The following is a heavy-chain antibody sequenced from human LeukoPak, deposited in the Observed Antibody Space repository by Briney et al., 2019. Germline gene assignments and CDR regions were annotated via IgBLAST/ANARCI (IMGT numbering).Heavy chain of an antibody. V-gene: IGHV1-2*02. CDR1: GYTFTGYY. CDR2: INPNSGGT. Sequence: ASVKVSCKASGYTFTGYYMHWVRQAPGQGLEWMGWINPNSGGTNYAQKFQGRVTMTRDTSISTAYMELSRLRSDDTAVYYCARGGTAGQNYYYGMDVWGQGTTATVSS. CDR3: ARGGTAGQNYYYGMDV. D-gene: IGHD6-19*01. J-gene: IGHJ6*02.